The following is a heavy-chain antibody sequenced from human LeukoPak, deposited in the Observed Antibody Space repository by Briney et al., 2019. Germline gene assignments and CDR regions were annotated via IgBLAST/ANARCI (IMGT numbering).Heavy chain of an antibody. V-gene: IGHV4-4*07. CDR2: ISSSGST. Sequence: SETLSLTCAVSGGSISSYYWSWIRQPAGKGLEWIGRISSSGSTNYNPSLKSRVTISVDTSKNQFSLKLSSVTAADTAVYFCARGPYSYDSSGAFDIWGQGTMVTVSS. J-gene: IGHJ3*02. CDR3: ARGPYSYDSSGAFDI. D-gene: IGHD3-22*01. CDR1: GGSISSYY.